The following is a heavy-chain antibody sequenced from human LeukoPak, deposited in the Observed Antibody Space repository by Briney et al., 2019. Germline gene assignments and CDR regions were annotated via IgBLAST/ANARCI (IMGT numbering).Heavy chain of an antibody. CDR2: IIPIFDTA. V-gene: IGHV1-69*13. Sequence: ASVKVSCKASGGTFSNYAISWVRQAPGQGLEWMGGIIPIFDTANYAQKFQGRVTITADESTTTAYMELSSLRSDDTAVYYCARGDYYDFRRGAFDIWGQGTLVTVSS. CDR3: ARGDYYDFRRGAFDI. CDR1: GGTFSNYA. J-gene: IGHJ3*02. D-gene: IGHD3-3*01.